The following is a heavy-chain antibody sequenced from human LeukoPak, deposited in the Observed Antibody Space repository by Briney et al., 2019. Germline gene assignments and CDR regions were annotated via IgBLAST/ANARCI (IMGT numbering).Heavy chain of an antibody. V-gene: IGHV3-11*04. D-gene: IGHD3-3*01. J-gene: IGHJ6*03. Sequence: EGSLRLSCAASGFTFSDYYMSWIRQAPGKGLEWLSYIISSGTTIYYADSVKGRFTVSRDNAKNSLYLQMNSLRAEDTAVYYCARDHYDFWSGYPQYYYYMDVWGKGTTVTVSS. CDR2: IISSGTTI. CDR1: GFTFSDYY. CDR3: ARDHYDFWSGYPQYYYYMDV.